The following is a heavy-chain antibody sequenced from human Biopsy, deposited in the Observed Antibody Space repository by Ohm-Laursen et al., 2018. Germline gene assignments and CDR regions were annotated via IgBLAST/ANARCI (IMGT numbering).Heavy chain of an antibody. Sequence: ASVKVSCKPSGYTFTDYFLHSVRQAPGHGLEWMGWINPNSVGTNYAQKFQGRVTMTRDTSISTAYMELSRLRSADPAVYYCARDLNNPYYFDYWGQGTLVTVSS. D-gene: IGHD1-14*01. CDR1: GYTFTDYF. CDR3: ARDLNNPYYFDY. V-gene: IGHV1-2*02. CDR2: INPNSVGT. J-gene: IGHJ4*02.